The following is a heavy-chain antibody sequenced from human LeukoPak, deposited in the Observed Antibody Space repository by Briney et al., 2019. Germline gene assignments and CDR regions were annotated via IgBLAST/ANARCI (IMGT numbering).Heavy chain of an antibody. CDR3: ARGRCSGGSCYYGRYWFDP. CDR2: IYYSGST. V-gene: IGHV4-59*01. J-gene: IGHJ5*02. Sequence: SETLSLTCTVSGGSISSYYWSWIRQPPGKGLEWIGYIYYSGSTNYNPSLKSRVTISVDTSKNQFSLKLSSVTAADTAVYYCARGRCSGGSCYYGRYWFDPWGQGTLVTVSS. CDR1: GGSISSYY. D-gene: IGHD2-15*01.